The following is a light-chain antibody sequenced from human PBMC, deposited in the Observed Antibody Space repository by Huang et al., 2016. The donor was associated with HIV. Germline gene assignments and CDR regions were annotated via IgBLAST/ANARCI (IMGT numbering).Light chain of an antibody. CDR3: QQRSNWPPFT. CDR1: QRGSNY. V-gene: IGKV3-11*01. J-gene: IGKJ2*01. Sequence: EIVLTQSPATLSLSPGERATLSCRASQRGSNYLAWYQQKPGQAPRRLIYDASKRATDSPARFSGSGSGTDFTLTISSLEPEDFGFYYCQQRSNWPPFTFGQGTKLEI. CDR2: DAS.